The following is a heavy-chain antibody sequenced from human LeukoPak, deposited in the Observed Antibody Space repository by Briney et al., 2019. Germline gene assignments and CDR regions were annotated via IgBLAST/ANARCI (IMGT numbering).Heavy chain of an antibody. CDR1: GFTFSNYW. V-gene: IGHV3-74*01. J-gene: IGHJ3*02. CDR3: ARGLTIFGVVNDAFDI. CDR2: INNDGSST. D-gene: IGHD3-3*01. Sequence: RAGGSLRLSCAASGFTFSNYWMHWVRQAPGKGLVWVSLINNDGSSTIYADSVKGRFTISRDNAKNTLYLQMNSLRAEDTAVYYCARGLTIFGVVNDAFDIWGQGSMVTVSS.